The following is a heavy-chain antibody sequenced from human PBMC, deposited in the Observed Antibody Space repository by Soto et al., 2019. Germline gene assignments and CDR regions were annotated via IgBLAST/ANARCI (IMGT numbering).Heavy chain of an antibody. CDR1: GGSVSSGSYY. D-gene: IGHD3-10*01. CDR3: ARIYGSGSYFYYYGMDV. V-gene: IGHV4-61*01. CDR2: IYYSGST. Sequence: SETLSLTCTVSGGSVSSGSYYWSWIRQPPWKGLEWIGYIYYSGSTNYNPSLKSRVTISVDTSKNQFSLKLSSVTAADTAVYYCARIYGSGSYFYYYGMDVWGQGXTVTVYS. J-gene: IGHJ6*02.